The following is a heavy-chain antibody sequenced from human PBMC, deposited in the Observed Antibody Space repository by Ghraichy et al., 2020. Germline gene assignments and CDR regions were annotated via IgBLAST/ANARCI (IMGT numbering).Heavy chain of an antibody. CDR1: RYSFTSYD. CDR2: MNPNSGNT. J-gene: IGHJ2*01. Sequence: ASVKVSCKASRYSFTSYDVNWVRQATGQGLEWMGRMNPNSGNTAYAQKFQGRVTMTRNTAINTAYMELRSLTFDDTAVYYCTRGFHGRLDDWFFDLWGRGTLVTVSS. CDR3: TRGFHGRLDDWFFDL. V-gene: IGHV1-8*01.